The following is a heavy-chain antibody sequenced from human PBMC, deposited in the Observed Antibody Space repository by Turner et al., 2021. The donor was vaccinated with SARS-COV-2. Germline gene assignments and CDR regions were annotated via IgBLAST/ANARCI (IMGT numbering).Heavy chain of an antibody. CDR2: ISAKNAQT. D-gene: IGHD3-10*01. J-gene: IGHJ5*02. CDR3: LGVVMETTSWPSEP. CDR1: DYTFSSTT. V-gene: IGHV1-18*04. Sequence: QLVQSGPEVRMPGASVKDNCKSSDYTFSSTTVTSVRQAPGQGLQRTGWISAKNAQTKFAESHQKGLTLAADISTGAAKLIFRRLRPDAAAYYYWLGVVMETTSWPSEPWGQGTRVIVSS.